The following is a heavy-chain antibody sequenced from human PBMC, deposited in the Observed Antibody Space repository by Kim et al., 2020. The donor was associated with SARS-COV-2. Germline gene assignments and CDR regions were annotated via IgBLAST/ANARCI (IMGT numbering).Heavy chain of an antibody. Sequence: GGSLRLSCAASGFTFSSYAMSWVRQAPGKGLEWVSAISGSGGGTYYADSVKGRFTISRDNSKNTLYLQMNSLRAEDTAVYYCAKDPRGYDFFDYWGQGTLVTVSS. V-gene: IGHV3-23*01. J-gene: IGHJ4*02. CDR1: GFTFSSYA. CDR3: AKDPRGYDFFDY. CDR2: ISGSGGGT. D-gene: IGHD5-12*01.